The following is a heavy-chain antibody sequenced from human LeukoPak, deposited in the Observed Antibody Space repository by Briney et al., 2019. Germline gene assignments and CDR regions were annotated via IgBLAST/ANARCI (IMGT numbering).Heavy chain of an antibody. J-gene: IGHJ4*02. V-gene: IGHV3-30*18. CDR3: AKDWARGGGY. Sequence: PGRSLRLSWAASGFTFSSYGMHWVRQAPDKGLEWVAVISYDGSNKYYADSEKGRFTISRDNSKNTLYLQMNSLRAEDTAVYYCAKDWARGGGYWGQGTLVTVSS. CDR2: ISYDGSNK. CDR1: GFTFSSYG. D-gene: IGHD3-10*01.